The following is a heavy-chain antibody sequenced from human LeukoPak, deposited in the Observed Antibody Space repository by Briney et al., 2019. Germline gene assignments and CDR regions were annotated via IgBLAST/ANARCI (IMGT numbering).Heavy chain of an antibody. CDR3: ARVRCSGGTCYTYSSGWAFDY. D-gene: IGHD2-15*01. V-gene: IGHV3-21*06. Sequence: PGASLRLSCAASGFTFSSYSMNWVRQAPGKGLEWVSSISSGRSYIYYADSVKGRFTISRDNAENSLYLQMNSLRVGDTAVYYCARVRCSGGTCYTYSSGWAFDYWGQGTLVTVSS. CDR2: ISSGRSYI. J-gene: IGHJ4*02. CDR1: GFTFSSYS.